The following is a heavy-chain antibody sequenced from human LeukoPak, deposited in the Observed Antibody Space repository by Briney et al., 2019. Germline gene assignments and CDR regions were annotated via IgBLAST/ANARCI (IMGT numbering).Heavy chain of an antibody. CDR1: GGSISSYY. CDR2: IYYSGST. J-gene: IGHJ4*02. CDR3: AKEEESYLIFDY. D-gene: IGHD1-26*01. Sequence: PSETLSLTCTVSGGSISSYYWSWIRQPPGKGLEWIGYIYYSGSTNYNPSLKSRVTISVDTSKSQFSLKLSSVTAADTAVYYCAKEEESYLIFDYWGQGTLVTVSS. V-gene: IGHV4-59*01.